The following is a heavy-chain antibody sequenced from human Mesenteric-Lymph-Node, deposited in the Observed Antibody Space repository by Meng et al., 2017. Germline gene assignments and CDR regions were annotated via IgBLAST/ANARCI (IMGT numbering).Heavy chain of an antibody. Sequence: GESLKISCAASGFTFSSYWMSWVRQAPGKGLEWVANIKQDGSEKYYVDSVKGRFTISRDNAKNSLYLQMNSLRAEDTAVYYCARTAMVRGVIITPTFDYWGQGTLVTVS. V-gene: IGHV3-7*01. CDR1: GFTFSSYW. D-gene: IGHD3-10*01. J-gene: IGHJ4*02. CDR3: ARTAMVRGVIITPTFDY. CDR2: IKQDGSEK.